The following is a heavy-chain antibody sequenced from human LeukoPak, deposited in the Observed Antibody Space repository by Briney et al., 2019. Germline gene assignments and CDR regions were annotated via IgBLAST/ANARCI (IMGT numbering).Heavy chain of an antibody. CDR2: INPNSGGT. V-gene: IGHV1-2*06. CDR1: GYTFTGYY. D-gene: IGHD6-13*01. J-gene: IGHJ4*02. Sequence: ASVKVSCKASGYTFTGYYMHWVRQAPGQGLEWMGRINPNSGGTNYAQKFQGRVTMTRDTSISTAYMELSRLRSDDTAVYYCARGPTVPGSSSIIHYWAQGTLVTVSS. CDR3: ARGPTVPGSSSIIHY.